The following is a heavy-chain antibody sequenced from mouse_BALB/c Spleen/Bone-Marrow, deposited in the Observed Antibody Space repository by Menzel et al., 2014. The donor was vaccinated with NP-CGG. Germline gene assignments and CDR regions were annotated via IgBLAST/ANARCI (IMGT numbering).Heavy chain of an antibody. J-gene: IGHJ1*01. Sequence: VQLKQSGPRLVKPSQTLSLTCSVTGDSITSGYWNWIRKFPGNKLEYMGHISYSGSTYYNPSLKSRISITRDTSTNQYYLQLNSVTTEDTATYYCARRDYGKHFDVWGAGTTVTVSS. CDR1: GDSITSGY. V-gene: IGHV3-8*02. CDR2: ISYSGST. D-gene: IGHD2-1*01. CDR3: ARRDYGKHFDV.